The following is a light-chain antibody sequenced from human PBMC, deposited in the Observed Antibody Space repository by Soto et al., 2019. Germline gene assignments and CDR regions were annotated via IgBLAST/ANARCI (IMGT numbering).Light chain of an antibody. CDR1: PSISTE. Sequence: EIAMTQSPATLSVSPGERATLSCSASPSISTELAWYQQIPGQPPRLLIYSASTRATGVPAIFTGSGSGSEFALTLSGLQSDDFAIYHCQQCQNWPLNFGQGTRLEI. CDR2: SAS. CDR3: QQCQNWPLN. V-gene: IGKV3-15*01. J-gene: IGKJ2*01.